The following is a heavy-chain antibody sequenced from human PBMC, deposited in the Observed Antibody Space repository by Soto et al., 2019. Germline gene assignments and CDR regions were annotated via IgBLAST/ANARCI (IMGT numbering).Heavy chain of an antibody. CDR2: ISGSGGST. V-gene: IGHV3-23*01. CDR3: ARDGSTLVRAHFDY. Sequence: GGSLRLSCAASGFTFSSYAVSWVRQAPGKGLEWVSAISGSGGSTYYADSVKGRFTISRGNSNNTLYLQMNSLRADDTAVYYCARDGSTLVRAHFDYWGQGTLDTVSS. D-gene: IGHD2-15*01. CDR1: GFTFSSYA. J-gene: IGHJ4*02.